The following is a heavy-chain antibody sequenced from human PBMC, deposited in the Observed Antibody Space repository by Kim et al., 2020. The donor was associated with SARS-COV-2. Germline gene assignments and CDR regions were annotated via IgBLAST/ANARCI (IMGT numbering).Heavy chain of an antibody. D-gene: IGHD3-22*01. V-gene: IGHV1-24*01. CDR2: FDPEDGET. CDR3: ATLYYYDSSGYGGGAFDI. Sequence: ASVKVSCKVSGYTLTELSMHWVRQAPGKGLEWMGGFDPEDGETIYAQKFQGRVTMTEDTSTDTAYMELSSLRSEDTAVYYCATLYYYDSSGYGGGAFDIWGQGTMVTVSS. J-gene: IGHJ3*02. CDR1: GYTLTELS.